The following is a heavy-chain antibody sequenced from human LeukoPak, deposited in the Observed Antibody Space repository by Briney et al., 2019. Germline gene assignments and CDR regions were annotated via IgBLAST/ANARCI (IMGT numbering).Heavy chain of an antibody. D-gene: IGHD7-27*01. J-gene: IGHJ4*02. CDR1: GFPFSAYW. CDR3: ATSLGPLTEY. V-gene: IGHV3-74*01. Sequence: GGSLRLSCAASGFPFSAYWVHWVRQAPGKGLVWVSRINTDGTYTSYADSVKGRFTISRDNAQNTLFLQMTSLRVEDTAVYYCATSLGPLTEYWGQGTLVTVSS. CDR2: INTDGTYT.